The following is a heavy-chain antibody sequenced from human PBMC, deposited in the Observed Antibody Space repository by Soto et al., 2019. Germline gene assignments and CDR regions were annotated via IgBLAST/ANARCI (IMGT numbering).Heavy chain of an antibody. CDR2: VFSSVSA. CDR3: TRDGMTTGDT. CDR1: GVSVSSYT. V-gene: IGHV4-4*07. Sequence: PSETLSLTCLVSGVSVSSYTWSWVRQPANRGLEWIGRVFSSVSATYSPSLKSRVRISMDTPENRISLKLDSVTAADAGVYYCTRDGMTTGDTWGPGTLVTVSS. D-gene: IGHD1-1*01. J-gene: IGHJ5*02.